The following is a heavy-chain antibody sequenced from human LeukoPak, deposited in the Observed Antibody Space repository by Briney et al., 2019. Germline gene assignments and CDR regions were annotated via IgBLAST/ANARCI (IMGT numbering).Heavy chain of an antibody. Sequence: ASVKVSCKASGYTFTGYYMHWVRQAPGQGLEWMGWINPNSGGTNYAQKFQGRVTMTRDTSISTAYMELSRLRSDDTAVYYCARDLEDGDYFDYWGQGTLVTVSS. V-gene: IGHV1-2*02. CDR1: GYTFTGYY. CDR3: ARDLEDGDYFDY. CDR2: INPNSGGT. D-gene: IGHD4-17*01. J-gene: IGHJ4*02.